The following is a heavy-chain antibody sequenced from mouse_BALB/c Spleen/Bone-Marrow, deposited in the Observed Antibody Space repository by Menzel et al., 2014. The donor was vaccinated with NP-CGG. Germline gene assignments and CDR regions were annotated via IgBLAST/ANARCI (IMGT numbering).Heavy chain of an antibody. V-gene: IGHV1-69*02. D-gene: IGHD2-3*01. CDR3: ARPHGYYPYWYFDV. CDR2: IDPSDSET. CDR1: GYTFTSYW. Sequence: QVQLQQSGAELVKPGAPVKLSCKASGYTFTSYWMNWVKQRPGRGLEWIGRIDPSDSETHYNQKFKDKATLTVDKSSSTAYIQLSSLTSEDSAVYYCARPHGYYPYWYFDVWGAGTTVTVSS. J-gene: IGHJ1*01.